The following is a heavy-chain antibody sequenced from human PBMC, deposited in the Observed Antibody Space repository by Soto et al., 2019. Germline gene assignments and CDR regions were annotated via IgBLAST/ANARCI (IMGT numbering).Heavy chain of an antibody. CDR3: ARGSTYSGLDV. Sequence: EVQLVESGGGLVQPGGSLRLSCAASGFTFNNYDMHWVRQVTGKGLEWVSAIGTAGAPYYPGSVKGRFTISRENAKNSLYLQMNSLRDGDTAVYYCARGSTYSGLDVWGQGTTVTVSS. CDR2: IGTAGAP. V-gene: IGHV3-13*05. CDR1: GFTFNNYD. J-gene: IGHJ6*02.